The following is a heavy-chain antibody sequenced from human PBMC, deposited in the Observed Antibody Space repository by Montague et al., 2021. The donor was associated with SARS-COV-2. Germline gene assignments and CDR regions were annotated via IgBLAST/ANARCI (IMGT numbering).Heavy chain of an antibody. J-gene: IGHJ5*02. D-gene: IGHD3-16*01. V-gene: IGHV4-61*03. CDR1: GVSVSSNNYY. Sequence: SETLSLTCSVSGVSVSSNNYYWTWIRQPPGKGLEWIGYIYFNGNTILXPSVKGRVATSIDTSKNHFSLRLTSVTPADTAVYYCASEVAGVQTNWLDTWGQGTPVTVSS. CDR2: IYFNGNT. CDR3: ASEVAGVQTNWLDT.